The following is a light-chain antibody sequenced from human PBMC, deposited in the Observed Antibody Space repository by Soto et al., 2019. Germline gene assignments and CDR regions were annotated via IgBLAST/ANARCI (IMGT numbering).Light chain of an antibody. J-gene: IGKJ5*01. V-gene: IGKV1-12*01. CDR1: QGISTN. CDR2: AAS. Sequence: DIQMTQSPSSVSASVGDRVTITCRASQGISTNLAWYQQKPGKAPKLLIYAASSLQSGVPPRFSGSGSGTDFTLTIRSLQPADFAIYYCLPATMVPLSFGQGTRLEIK. CDR3: LPATMVPLS.